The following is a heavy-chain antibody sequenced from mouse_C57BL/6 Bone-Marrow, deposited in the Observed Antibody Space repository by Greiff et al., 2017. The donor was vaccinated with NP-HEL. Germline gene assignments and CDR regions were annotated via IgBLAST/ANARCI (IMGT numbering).Heavy chain of an antibody. CDR3: ARDGYYGDYAMDY. J-gene: IGHJ4*01. CDR2: ISDGGSYT. V-gene: IGHV5-4*01. CDR1: GFTFSCYA. Sequence: QLVESGLVLVMPCVSLKLSCAASGFTFSCYALSWVRPTPEQRLEWVATISDGGSYTYYPDNVKGRFTISRDNAKNNLYLQMSHLKSEDTAMYYWARDGYYGDYAMDYWGQGTSVTVSS. D-gene: IGHD2-3*01.